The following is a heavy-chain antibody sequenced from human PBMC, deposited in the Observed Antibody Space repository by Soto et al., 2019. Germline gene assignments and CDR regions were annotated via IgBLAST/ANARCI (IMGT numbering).Heavy chain of an antibody. CDR2: ISYHGINE. CDR3: ATGKYCNGGSCQKRPHDF. D-gene: IGHD2-15*01. Sequence: QVQLVESGGGVIQPGRSLRLSCAASGFTFSSYGVHWVRQAPGKGLEWVAAISYHGINEYYVDSAKGRFTISRDNSKNTLYLKMNSLRIEDTAVYYCATGKYCNGGSCQKRPHDFWGQGTLVTVSS. V-gene: IGHV3-30-3*01. CDR1: GFTFSSYG. J-gene: IGHJ4*02.